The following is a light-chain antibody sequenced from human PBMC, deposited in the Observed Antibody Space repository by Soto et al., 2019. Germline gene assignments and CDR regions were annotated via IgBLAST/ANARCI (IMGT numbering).Light chain of an antibody. Sequence: EIVMTQSPATLSVSPGERVTLSCRASQSVSSNLAWYQQKPGQAPRLLIYGASTRATGFPARFSGSGSGTEFTLTISSLQSEDFAVYYCQQCNNWPLTFGQGTKVEIK. CDR1: QSVSSN. CDR2: GAS. J-gene: IGKJ1*01. CDR3: QQCNNWPLT. V-gene: IGKV3-15*01.